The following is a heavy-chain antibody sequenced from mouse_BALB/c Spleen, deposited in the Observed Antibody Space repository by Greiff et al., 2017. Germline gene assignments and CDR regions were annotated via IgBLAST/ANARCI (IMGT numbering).Heavy chain of an antibody. CDR1: GFSLTSYD. J-gene: IGHJ4*01. Sequence: QVQLKQSGPGLVAPSQSLSITCTVSGFSLTSYDISWIRQPPGKGLEWLGVIWTGGGTNYNSAFMSRLSISKDNSKSQVFLKMNSLQTDDTAIYYCVRDSFDYGAMDYWGQGTSVTVSS. CDR2: IWTGGGT. D-gene: IGHD2-4*01. CDR3: VRDSFDYGAMDY. V-gene: IGHV2-9-2*01.